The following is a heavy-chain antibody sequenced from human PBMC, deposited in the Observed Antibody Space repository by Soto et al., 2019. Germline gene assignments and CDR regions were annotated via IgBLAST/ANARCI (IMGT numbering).Heavy chain of an antibody. D-gene: IGHD3-10*01. CDR1: GFTFSNHG. V-gene: IGHV3-30*03. J-gene: IGHJ6*02. Sequence: QVQLVESGGGVVQPGKSLRLSCAASGFTFSNHGMRWVRQAPGEGLEWVTLISYDGSKEYYADSVKGRFTISRDNSKNMLYLEMNSLRAEDTAVYYCARELGEKQLFNYGMDVWGQGTTVIVSS. CDR2: ISYDGSKE. CDR3: ARELGEKQLFNYGMDV.